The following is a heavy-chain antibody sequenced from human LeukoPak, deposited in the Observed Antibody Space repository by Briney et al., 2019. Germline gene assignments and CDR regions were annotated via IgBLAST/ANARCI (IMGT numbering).Heavy chain of an antibody. CDR2: IYYSGST. J-gene: IGHJ4*02. D-gene: IGHD2-2*01. V-gene: IGHV4-39*01. CDR1: GRSISSSSYS. Sequence: SETLSLTCTVSGRSISSSSYSWGWIRQPPGKGLEWIGRIYYSGSTYHNPSLRRRVNISVDTSKNQFSLKLSSVTAADTAVYYCARQLGYCSSTSCYADKVDYWGQGTLVTVSS. CDR3: ARQLGYCSSTSCYADKVDY.